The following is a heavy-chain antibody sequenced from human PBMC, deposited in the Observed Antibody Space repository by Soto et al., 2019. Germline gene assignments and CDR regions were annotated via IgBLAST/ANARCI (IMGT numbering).Heavy chain of an antibody. J-gene: IGHJ6*02. V-gene: IGHV5-10-1*01. Sequence: PGESLKISCKASGYSFTSYRISWVRQMPGKGLEWMGRIDPSDSKTNYSPSFQGQVTISADRSISTAYLQWSSLKTSDTAIYYCASLVVWGMDVWGQGTTVTVSS. CDR2: IDPSDSKT. D-gene: IGHD3-16*01. CDR1: GYSFTSYR. CDR3: ASLVVWGMDV.